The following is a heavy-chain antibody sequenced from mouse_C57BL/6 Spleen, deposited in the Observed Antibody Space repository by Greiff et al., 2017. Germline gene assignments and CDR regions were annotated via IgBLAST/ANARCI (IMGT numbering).Heavy chain of an antibody. D-gene: IGHD6-1*01. CDR1: GYTFTSYW. CDR3: AEAASYYFDY. J-gene: IGHJ2*01. V-gene: IGHV1-53*01. CDR2: INPSNGGT. Sequence: QVHVKQPGTELLKPGASVKLSCKASGYTFTSYWMHWVKQRPGQGLEWIGNINPSNGGTNYNEKFKSKATLTVDKSSSTAYMQLSSLTSEDSAVYYCAEAASYYFDYWGQGTTLTVSS.